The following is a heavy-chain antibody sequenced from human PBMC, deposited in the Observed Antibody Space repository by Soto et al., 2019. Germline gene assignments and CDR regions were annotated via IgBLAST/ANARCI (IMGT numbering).Heavy chain of an antibody. CDR1: GGTFSSYA. CDR3: ARMGLRIQLWLGGFDY. V-gene: IGHV1-69*06. D-gene: IGHD5-18*01. Sequence: SVKVSCKASGGTFSSYAISWVRQAPGQGLEWMGGIISIFGTANYAQKFQGRVTITADKSTSTAYMELSSLRSEDTAVYYCARMGLRIQLWLGGFDYWGQGTLVTVSS. CDR2: IISIFGTA. J-gene: IGHJ4*02.